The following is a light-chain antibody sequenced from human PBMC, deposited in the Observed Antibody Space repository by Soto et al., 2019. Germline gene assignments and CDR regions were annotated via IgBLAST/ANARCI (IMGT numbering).Light chain of an antibody. V-gene: IGLV2-11*01. CDR2: DVT. CDR1: TSDVGNYNY. CDR3: CSSASSYTSVV. J-gene: IGLJ2*01. Sequence: QSALTQPRSVSGSPGQSVTISCSGTTSDVGNYNYVSWHQQHPGKAPKLIIYDVTKRPSGVPDRFSGSKSGNTASLIISGLQTEDEAHYYCCSSASSYTSVVFGGGTKVTVL.